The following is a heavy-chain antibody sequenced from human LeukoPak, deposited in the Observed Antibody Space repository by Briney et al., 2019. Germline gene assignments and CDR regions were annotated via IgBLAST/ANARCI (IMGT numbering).Heavy chain of an antibody. CDR1: GFTFSRFT. CDR3: ARDTYGSGSYYNAPLDY. V-gene: IGHV3-21*01. Sequence: PGGSLRLSCAASGFTFSRFTMNWVRQAPGKGLEWVSSITSSSSYIYYADSVKGRFSISRDNAKNSLYLQMNSLRAEDTAVYYCARDTYGSGSYYNAPLDYWGQGTLVTVSS. D-gene: IGHD3-10*01. J-gene: IGHJ4*02. CDR2: ITSSSSYI.